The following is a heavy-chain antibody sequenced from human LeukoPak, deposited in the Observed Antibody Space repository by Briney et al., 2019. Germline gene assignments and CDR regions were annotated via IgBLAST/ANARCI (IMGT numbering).Heavy chain of an antibody. CDR1: GGSFSGYY. V-gene: IGHV4-34*01. J-gene: IGHJ5*02. D-gene: IGHD2-15*01. CDR3: ARTYRSWAYRPSCSGGSCYRPDNWFDP. CDR2: INHSGST. Sequence: PSETLSLTCAVYGGSFSGYYWSWIRQPPGKGLEWIGEINHSGSTNYNPSLKSRVTISVDTSKNQFSLKLSSVTAADTAVYYCARTYRSWAYRPSCSGGSCYRPDNWFDPWGQGTLVTVSS.